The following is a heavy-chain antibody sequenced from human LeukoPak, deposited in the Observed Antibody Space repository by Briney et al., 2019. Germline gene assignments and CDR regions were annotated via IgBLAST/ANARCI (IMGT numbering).Heavy chain of an antibody. D-gene: IGHD3-22*01. J-gene: IGHJ4*02. CDR2: IRYDGSNK. Sequence: GGSLRLSCAASGFTFSSYGMHWVRQAPGKGLEWVAFIRYDGSNKYYADSVKGRFTTSRDNSKNTLYLQMNSLRAEDTAVYYCAREDDYYYDSSGSYFDYWGQGTLVTVSS. CDR3: AREDDYYYDSSGSYFDY. CDR1: GFTFSSYG. V-gene: IGHV3-30*02.